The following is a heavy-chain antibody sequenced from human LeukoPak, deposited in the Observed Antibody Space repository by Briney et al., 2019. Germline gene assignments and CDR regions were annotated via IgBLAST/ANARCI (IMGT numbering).Heavy chain of an antibody. Sequence: PGGSLRLSCAASGFTFSNYWMSWVRQAPGKGLEWVANIKQDGSEKHYVDSVKGRFTISRDNAKNSVYLQMNSLRAEDTAVYYCARERYGSSGYPTLNFNYWGQGTLVTVSS. CDR3: ARERYGSSGYPTLNFNY. J-gene: IGHJ4*02. V-gene: IGHV3-7*03. D-gene: IGHD3-22*01. CDR2: IKQDGSEK. CDR1: GFTFSNYW.